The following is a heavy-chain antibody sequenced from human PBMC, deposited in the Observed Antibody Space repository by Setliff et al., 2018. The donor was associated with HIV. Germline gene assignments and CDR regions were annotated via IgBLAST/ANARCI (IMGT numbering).Heavy chain of an antibody. Sequence: PSETLSLTCAVYGGSFSGYYWSWIRQPPGKGLEWIGEVTHSGRTNYNPSLESRVTTSVDTSKNQFSLKLSSVTAADTAVYYCARRGMWSYETGGNPTATFDYWGQGVLVTVSS. J-gene: IGHJ4*02. D-gene: IGHD2-8*02. CDR3: ARRGMWSYETGGNPTATFDY. CDR2: VTHSGRT. CDR1: GGSFSGYY. V-gene: IGHV4-34*01.